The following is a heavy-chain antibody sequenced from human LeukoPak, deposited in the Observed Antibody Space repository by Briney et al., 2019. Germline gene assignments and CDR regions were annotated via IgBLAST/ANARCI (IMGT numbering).Heavy chain of an antibody. CDR3: TRDAGLYNWLDP. V-gene: IGHV3-73*01. D-gene: IGHD3-10*01. CDR1: GFTFSDCD. CDR2: VRNKANNYVT. J-gene: IGHJ5*02. Sequence: PGGSLTLSCAASGFTFSDCDIHWVRQPSGKGLVWVGRVRNKANNYVTEYAASVKGRFTLSRDESKSTAYLQMNSLETDDTAVYYCTRDAGLYNWLDPWGQGTLVTVSS.